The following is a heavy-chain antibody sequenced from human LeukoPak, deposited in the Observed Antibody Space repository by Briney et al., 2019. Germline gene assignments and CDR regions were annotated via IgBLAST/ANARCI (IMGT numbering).Heavy chain of an antibody. CDR3: ARDPQDCSGGSCYAGLYYMDV. Sequence: ASVKVSCKASGYTFTGYYMHWVRQAPGQGLEWMGWINPNSGGTNYAQRFQGRVTMTRDTSISTAYMELSRLRSDDTAVYYCARDPQDCSGGSCYAGLYYMDVWGKGTTVTVSS. D-gene: IGHD2-15*01. CDR2: INPNSGGT. J-gene: IGHJ6*03. V-gene: IGHV1-2*02. CDR1: GYTFTGYY.